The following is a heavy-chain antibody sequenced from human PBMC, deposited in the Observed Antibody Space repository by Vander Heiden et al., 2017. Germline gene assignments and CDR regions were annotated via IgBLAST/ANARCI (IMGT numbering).Heavy chain of an antibody. CDR3: ARERMVPAAKGGGWFDP. CDR2: IYYSGST. V-gene: IGHV4-31*03. D-gene: IGHD2-2*01. Sequence: VQLQESGPGLVKPSQTLSLTCTVSGGSISSGGYYWSWIRQHPGKGLGWIGYIYYSGSTYYNPSLKSRVTISVDTSKNQFSLKLSSVTAADTAVYYCARERMVPAAKGGGWFDPWGQGTLVTVSS. J-gene: IGHJ5*02. CDR1: GGSISSGGYY.